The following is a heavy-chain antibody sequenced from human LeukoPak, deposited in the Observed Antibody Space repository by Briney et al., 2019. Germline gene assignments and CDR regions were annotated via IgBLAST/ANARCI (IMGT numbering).Heavy chain of an antibody. CDR1: GGSFSGYY. CDR3: ARYNSGDYVNWFDP. J-gene: IGHJ5*02. CDR2: INHSGST. D-gene: IGHD4-17*01. Sequence: SETLSLTCAVYGGSFSGYYLSWIRQPPGKGLEWIGEINHSGSTNYKPSLKSRVTISVDTSKNQFSLKLSSVTAADTAVYYCARYNSGDYVNWFDPWGQGTLVTVSS. V-gene: IGHV4-34*01.